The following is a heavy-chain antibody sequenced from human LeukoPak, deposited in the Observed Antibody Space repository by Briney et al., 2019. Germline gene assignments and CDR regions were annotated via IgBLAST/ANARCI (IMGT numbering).Heavy chain of an antibody. CDR1: GGTFSSYA. V-gene: IGHV1-69*13. D-gene: IGHD2-15*01. CDR2: IIPIFGTA. CDR3: ARLIVVVVAATPEHAFDI. Sequence: GASVKVSCKASGGTFSSYAISWVRQAPGQGLEWMGGIIPIFGTANYAQKFQGRVTITADESTSTAYMELRSLRSDDTAVYYCARLIVVVVAATPEHAFDIWGQGTMVTVSS. J-gene: IGHJ3*02.